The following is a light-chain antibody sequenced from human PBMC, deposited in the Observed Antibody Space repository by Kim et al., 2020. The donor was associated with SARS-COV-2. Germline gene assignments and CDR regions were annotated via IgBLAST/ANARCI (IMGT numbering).Light chain of an antibody. J-gene: IGLJ1*01. CDR2: YDD. V-gene: IGLV1-36*01. CDR3: AAWDDSLNGLV. Sequence: RQRVTISCSGSSSNIGNNAVNWYQQLPGKAPKLLIYYDDLLPSGVSDRFSGSKSGTSASLAISGLQSEDEADYYCAAWDDSLNGLVFGTGTKVTVL. CDR1: SSNIGNNA.